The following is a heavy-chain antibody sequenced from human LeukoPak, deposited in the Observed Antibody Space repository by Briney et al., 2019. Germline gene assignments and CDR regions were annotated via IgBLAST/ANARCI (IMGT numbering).Heavy chain of an antibody. J-gene: IGHJ6*02. CDR2: ITPILGIA. CDR1: GGTFSSYA. D-gene: IGHD2-2*01. V-gene: IGHV1-69*10. CDR3: ARVLVPAAPLYSMDV. Sequence: VKVSCKASGGTFSSYAISWVRQAPGQGLEWMGRITPILGIANYAQKFQGRVTITADKSTSTAYMELSSLRSEDTAVYYCARVLVPAAPLYSMDVWGQGTTVTVSS.